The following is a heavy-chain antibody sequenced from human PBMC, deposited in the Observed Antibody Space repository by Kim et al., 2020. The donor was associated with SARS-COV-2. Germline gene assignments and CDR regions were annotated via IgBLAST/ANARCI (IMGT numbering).Heavy chain of an antibody. J-gene: IGHJ2*01. Sequence: GGSLRLSCTGSGFTFGHSAMSWVRQDRGKGLEWVAGIFGSGSGTYYADSVKGRFTISRDNSQNTVHLQLNDLRADDTAVYYCARHLHVTTVTFYWYFDLWCRGTLVTVSS. CDR1: GFTFGHSA. CDR3: ARHLHVTTVTFYWYFDL. CDR2: IFGSGSGT. D-gene: IGHD2-21*02. V-gene: IGHV3-23*01.